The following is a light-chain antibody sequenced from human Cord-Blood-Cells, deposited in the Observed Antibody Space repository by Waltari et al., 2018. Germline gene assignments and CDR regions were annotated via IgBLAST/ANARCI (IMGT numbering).Light chain of an antibody. CDR2: EGS. CDR1: SSDVGSDNL. Sequence: QSALTQPASVSGSPGQSITISCTGTSSDVGSDNLFSWYQQHPGKAPKLMIYEGSKRPSGVSNCFSGSKSGNTASLTISGLQAEDEADYYCCSYAGSSTYVVFGGGTKLTVL. J-gene: IGLJ2*01. CDR3: CSYAGSSTYVV. V-gene: IGLV2-23*01.